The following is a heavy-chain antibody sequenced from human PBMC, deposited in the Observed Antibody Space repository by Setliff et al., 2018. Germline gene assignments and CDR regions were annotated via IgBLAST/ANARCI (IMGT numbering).Heavy chain of an antibody. CDR3: TRAQVVFAISAPVWYFEV. V-gene: IGHV4-34*01. D-gene: IGHD2-21*01. CDR1: GGSFSGYQ. J-gene: IGHJ2*01. Sequence: SETLSLTCAVYGGSFSGYQWSWIRQPPGKGLEWIGEINHSGSTNYNPSLKSRVSISVEKSKNQFSLKLTSVTAADTAVYYCTRAQVVFAISAPVWYFEVWGRGTQVTVSS. CDR2: INHSGST.